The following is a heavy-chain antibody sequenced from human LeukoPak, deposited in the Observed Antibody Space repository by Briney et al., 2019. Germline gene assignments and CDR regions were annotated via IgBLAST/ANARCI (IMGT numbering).Heavy chain of an antibody. Sequence: GASVKVSCKASGYTFTGYYMHWVRQAPGQGLEWMRWINPNSGGTNYAQKFQGRVTMTRDTSISTAYMELSRLRSDDTAVYYCARDSRSSWFYYYYMDVWGKGTTVTVSS. V-gene: IGHV1-2*02. CDR3: ARDSRSSWFYYYYMDV. CDR1: GYTFTGYY. D-gene: IGHD6-6*01. CDR2: INPNSGGT. J-gene: IGHJ6*03.